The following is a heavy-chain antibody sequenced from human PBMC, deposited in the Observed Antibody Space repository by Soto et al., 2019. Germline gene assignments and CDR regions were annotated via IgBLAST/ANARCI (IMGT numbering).Heavy chain of an antibody. Sequence: GASVKVSCKASGGTFSSYAISWVRQAPGQGLEWMGGIIPIFGTANYAQKFQGRVTITADESTSTAYMELSSLRSEDTAVYYCARGSRWPFPLDVWGQGTTVTVSS. J-gene: IGHJ6*02. D-gene: IGHD2-15*01. CDR3: ARGSRWPFPLDV. CDR2: IIPIFGTA. V-gene: IGHV1-69*13. CDR1: GGTFSSYA.